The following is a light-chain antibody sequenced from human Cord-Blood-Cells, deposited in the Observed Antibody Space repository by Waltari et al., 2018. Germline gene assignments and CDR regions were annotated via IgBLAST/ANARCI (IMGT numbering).Light chain of an antibody. V-gene: IGLV3-21*04. J-gene: IGLJ3*02. CDR1: NIGRKS. Sequence: SYLLTQPPSVSVAPGKPARITCGGNNIGRKSVHWYQQKPGQAPVLVIYYDSDRPSGIPERFSGSNSGNTATLTISRVEAGDGADYYCQVWDSSSDHWVFGGGTKLTVL. CDR2: YDS. CDR3: QVWDSSSDHWV.